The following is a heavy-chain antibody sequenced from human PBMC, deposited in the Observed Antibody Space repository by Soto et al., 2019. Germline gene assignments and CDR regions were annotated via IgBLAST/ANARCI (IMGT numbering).Heavy chain of an antibody. J-gene: IGHJ6*03. D-gene: IGHD2-2*01. Sequence: PGESLQISCKGSGYSFTSYWISWVRQMPGKGLEWMGRIDPSDSYTNYSPSFQGHVTISAYKSISTAYLQWSSLKASDTAVYYCARRVIQPRRYYYYMDVWGKGTTVTVSS. CDR1: GYSFTSYW. CDR3: ARRVIQPRRYYYYMDV. CDR2: IDPSDSYT. V-gene: IGHV5-10-1*01.